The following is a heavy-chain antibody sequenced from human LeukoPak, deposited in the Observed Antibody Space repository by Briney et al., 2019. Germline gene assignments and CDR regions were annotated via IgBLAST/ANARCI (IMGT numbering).Heavy chain of an antibody. D-gene: IGHD3-10*01. CDR2: TSKDGNNK. CDR3: AKDAYYSSGTYADY. CDR1: GFTFSSYA. V-gene: IGHV3-30*18. J-gene: IGHJ4*02. Sequence: PGRSLRLSCAASGFTFSSYAMHWVRQAPGKGLEWGAVTSKDGNNKYYADSVKGRFTISRDNSKDTLYLQMNSLRVEDTALYYCAKDAYYSSGTYADYWGQGTLVTVSS.